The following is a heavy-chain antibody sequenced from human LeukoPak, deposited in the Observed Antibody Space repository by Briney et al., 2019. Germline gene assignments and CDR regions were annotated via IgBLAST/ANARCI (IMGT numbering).Heavy chain of an antibody. CDR2: IYYSGST. J-gene: IGHJ5*02. CDR3: ARGDDILTGYTQFDP. CDR1: GGSVSSGSYY. V-gene: IGHV4-61*01. D-gene: IGHD3-9*01. Sequence: SETLSLTCTVSGGSVSSGSYYWSWIRQPPGKGLEWLGYIYYSGSTNYNPSLKSRVTISVDTSKNQFSLKLSSVTAADTAVYYCARGDDILTGYTQFDPWGQGTLVTVSS.